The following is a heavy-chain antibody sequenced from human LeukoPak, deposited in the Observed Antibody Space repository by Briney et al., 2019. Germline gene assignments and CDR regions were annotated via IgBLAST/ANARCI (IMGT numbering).Heavy chain of an antibody. V-gene: IGHV3-23*01. CDR1: GFTFSSYA. CDR2: ISGSGGST. CDR3: AKEAGSYYYDSSGNIDY. Sequence: GGSLRLSCAASGFTFSSYAMSWVRQAPGKGLEWVSGISGSGGSTYYADSVKGRFTISRDNSKNTLYLQMNSLRAEDTAVYYCAKEAGSYYYDSSGNIDYWGQGTLVTVSS. D-gene: IGHD3-22*01. J-gene: IGHJ4*02.